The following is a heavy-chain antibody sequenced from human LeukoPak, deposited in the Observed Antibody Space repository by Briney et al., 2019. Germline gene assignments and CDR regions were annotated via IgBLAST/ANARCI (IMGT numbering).Heavy chain of an antibody. CDR3: ASYMVGYYDSSGENYYYYYGMDV. V-gene: IGHV3-74*01. CDR1: GFTFSDYW. D-gene: IGHD3-22*01. J-gene: IGHJ6*02. CDR2: IKTDGRDT. Sequence: PGGSLRLSCAASGFTFSDYWMHWVRQAPGKGLVWVSRIKTDGRDTNYADSVKGRFTISRDNAKNTLYLQMNSLRAEDTAVYYCASYMVGYYDSSGENYYYYYGMDVWGQGTTVTVSS.